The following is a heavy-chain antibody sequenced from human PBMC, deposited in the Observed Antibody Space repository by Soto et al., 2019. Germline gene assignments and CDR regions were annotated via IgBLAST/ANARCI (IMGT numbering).Heavy chain of an antibody. CDR1: GGSISSGGYY. CDR2: IYYSGST. D-gene: IGHD3-3*01. J-gene: IGHJ5*02. Sequence: PSETLSLTCTVSGGSISSGGYYWSWIRQHPGKGLEWIGYIYYSGSTYYNPSLKSRVTISVDTSKNQFSLKLSSVTAADTAVYYCARDDPRGITIFGVPLPFDPWGQGTLVTVSS. CDR3: ARDDPRGITIFGVPLPFDP. V-gene: IGHV4-31*03.